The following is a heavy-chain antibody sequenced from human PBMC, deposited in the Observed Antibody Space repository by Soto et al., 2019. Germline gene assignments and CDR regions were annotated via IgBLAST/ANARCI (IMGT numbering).Heavy chain of an antibody. CDR3: ARRRWFGEFKYYGMDV. V-gene: IGHV1-8*01. J-gene: IGHJ6*02. D-gene: IGHD3-10*01. CDR2: MNPNSGNT. CDR1: GYTFTSYD. Sequence: ASVKVSCKASGYTFTSYDINWVRQATGQGLEWMGWMNPNSGNTGYAQKFQGRVTMTRNASISTAYMELSSLRSEDTAVYYCARRRWFGEFKYYGMDVWGQGTTVTVSS.